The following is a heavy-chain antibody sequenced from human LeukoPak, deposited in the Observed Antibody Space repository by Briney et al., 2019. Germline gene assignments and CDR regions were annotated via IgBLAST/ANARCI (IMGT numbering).Heavy chain of an antibody. CDR1: GYSFTSYW. D-gene: IGHD3-16*01. V-gene: IGHV5-51*01. J-gene: IGHJ5*02. Sequence: GESLKISCKGSGYSFTSYWIGRVRQMPGKGLDWIGIIYPADSDPRYSPSLQGQVTILADKSITTAYLQWSSLKASDTAIYYCARRGGNWFDPWGQGTLVTVSS. CDR3: ARRGGNWFDP. CDR2: IYPADSDP.